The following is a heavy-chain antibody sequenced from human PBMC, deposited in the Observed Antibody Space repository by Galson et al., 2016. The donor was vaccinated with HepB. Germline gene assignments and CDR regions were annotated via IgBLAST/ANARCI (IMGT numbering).Heavy chain of an antibody. J-gene: IGHJ4*02. D-gene: IGHD3-10*01. V-gene: IGHV3-23*01. CDR1: GFAFSNFA. CDR3: AKEALYGSGTYIDS. CDR2: SNARGDNI. Sequence: SLRLSCAGSGFAFSNFAMSWVRQAPGEGLEWISSSNARGDNIYYSASVKGRFTLSRDNSNNTLYLRMNSLRVEATAIYYCAKEALYGSGTYIDSWGQGILVTVSS.